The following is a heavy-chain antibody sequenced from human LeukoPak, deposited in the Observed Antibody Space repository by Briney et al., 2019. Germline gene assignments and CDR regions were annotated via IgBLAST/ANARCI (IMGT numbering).Heavy chain of an antibody. D-gene: IGHD3-16*01. CDR2: IWYDGSNK. J-gene: IGHJ4*02. Sequence: GGSLRLSCAASGFTFSSHGMHWVRQAPGKGLEWVAVIWYDGSNKYYADSAKGRFAISRDNSKNTLYLQMNSLRVEDTAVYYCARWGDERKGDYWGQGTLVTVSS. CDR1: GFTFSSHG. CDR3: ARWGDERKGDY. V-gene: IGHV3-33*01.